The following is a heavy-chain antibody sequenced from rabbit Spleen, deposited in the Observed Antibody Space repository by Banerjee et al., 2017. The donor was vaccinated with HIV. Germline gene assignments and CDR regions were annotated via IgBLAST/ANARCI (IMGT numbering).Heavy chain of an antibody. J-gene: IGHJ6*01. CDR2: IYVVGSHDT. D-gene: IGHD8-1*01. V-gene: IGHV1S45*01. CDR3: AREPGRSLSL. CDR1: GFSFSSSW. Sequence: QEQLEESGGDLVKPEGSLTLTCTASGFSFSSSWVCWVRQAPGKGLEWIACIYVVGSHDTDYASWATGRFTISKTSSTTVTLQMTSLTAADTATYFCAREPGRSLSLWGPGTLVTVS.